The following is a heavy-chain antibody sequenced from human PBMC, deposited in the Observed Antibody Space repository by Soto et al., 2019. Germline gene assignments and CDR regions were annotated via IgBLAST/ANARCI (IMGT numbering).Heavy chain of an antibody. Sequence: TGGSLRLSCAASGFTFSDYYMSWIRQAPGKGLEWVSYISSSGSTIYYADSVKGRFTISRGNAKNSLYLQMNSLRAEDTAVYYCARDSGRLGDYEAQDFDYWGQGTLVTVSS. CDR3: ARDSGRLGDYEAQDFDY. J-gene: IGHJ4*02. D-gene: IGHD4-17*01. CDR1: GFTFSDYY. CDR2: ISSSGSTI. V-gene: IGHV3-11*01.